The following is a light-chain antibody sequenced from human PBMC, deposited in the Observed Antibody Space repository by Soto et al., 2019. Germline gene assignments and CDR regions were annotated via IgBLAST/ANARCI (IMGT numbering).Light chain of an antibody. Sequence: DIELHQYPSTLSAFLASTGTITLGSTQSIIYWLGWYQQKPGKAPNLLIYKASSLESGVPSRFSGRGSGTDFTLTINRLQTDDFATYYCQQYNSFPWTFGQGTMVDLK. CDR1: QSIIYW. CDR3: QQYNSFPWT. V-gene: IGKV1-5*03. CDR2: KAS. J-gene: IGKJ1*01.